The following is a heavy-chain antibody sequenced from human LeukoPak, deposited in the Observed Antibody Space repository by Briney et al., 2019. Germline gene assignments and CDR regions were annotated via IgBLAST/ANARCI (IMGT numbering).Heavy chain of an antibody. CDR2: INHSGST. CDR1: GGSFSGYY. D-gene: IGHD3-22*01. V-gene: IGHV4-34*01. J-gene: IGHJ4*02. CDR3: ASRYYYDSSALYYFDY. Sequence: PSETLSLTCAVYGGSFSGYYWSWIRQPPGKGLEWIGEINHSGSTDYNPSLKSRVTISVDTSKNQFSLKLSPVTAADTAVYYCASRYYYDSSALYYFDYWGQGTLVTVSS.